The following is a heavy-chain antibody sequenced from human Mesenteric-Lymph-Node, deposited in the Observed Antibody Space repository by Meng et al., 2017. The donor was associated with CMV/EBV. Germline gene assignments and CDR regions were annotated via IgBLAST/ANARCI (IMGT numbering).Heavy chain of an antibody. Sequence: SCKSSGYPFTGYYMPWLRQAPGQGLEWMGRINPNNGDTNFAQKFQDRVTLTRVTSINTAYMELSRLRSDDTAVYYCARDCSWSSCSDYWGQGTLVTVSS. D-gene: IGHD2-2*01. CDR3: ARDCSWSSCSDY. J-gene: IGHJ4*02. CDR2: INPNNGDT. V-gene: IGHV1-2*06. CDR1: GYPFTGYY.